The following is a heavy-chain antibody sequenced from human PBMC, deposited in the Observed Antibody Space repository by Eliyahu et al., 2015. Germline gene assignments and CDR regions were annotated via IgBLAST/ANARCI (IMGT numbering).Heavy chain of an antibody. CDR2: ISAYNGNT. CDR3: ARDLVTGYSSGLYYYYYGMDV. CDR1: GYTFSRYG. J-gene: IGHJ6*01. D-gene: IGHD6-19*01. Sequence: QVQLVQSGSEVRNPGASVKVSCEASGYTFSRYGISXVRQAPGQGLEWMGWISAYNGNTNYAQKLQGRFTMXTDTSTNTAYMELRSLRSEDXAVYYCARDLVTGYSSGLYYYYYGMDVWGQGTTVTVSS. V-gene: IGHV1-18*01.